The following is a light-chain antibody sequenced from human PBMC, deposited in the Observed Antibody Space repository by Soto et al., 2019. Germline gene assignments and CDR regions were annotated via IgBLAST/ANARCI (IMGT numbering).Light chain of an antibody. CDR2: GAS. CDR1: RDVYINA. Sequence: VVLTQSPATLSLSPGEPATLSCRASRDVYINALAWYQQKPGRTPTLLIYGASTRATGIPDRFSATGSGTEFSLTLSSAEPEDFAVYYCQQYGASPFTFGPGTRVEI. V-gene: IGKV3-20*01. J-gene: IGKJ3*01. CDR3: QQYGASPFT.